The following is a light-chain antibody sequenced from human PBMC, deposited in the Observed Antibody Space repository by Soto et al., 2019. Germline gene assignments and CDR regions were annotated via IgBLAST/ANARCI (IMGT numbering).Light chain of an antibody. V-gene: IGKV1-39*01. Sequence: DIQLTQSPSSLSASVGDRITITCRASQSISTYLNWYQQKPGEAPTLLVYDSSTLQSGVPSRFSGGGFGAEFTLTVRSLQPEDFATYYCQQSYSNPTWTFGQGTKVDIK. CDR1: QSISTY. CDR2: DSS. J-gene: IGKJ1*01. CDR3: QQSYSNPTWT.